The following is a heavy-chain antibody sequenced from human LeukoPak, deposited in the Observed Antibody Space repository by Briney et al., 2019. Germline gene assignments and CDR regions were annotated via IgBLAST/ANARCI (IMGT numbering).Heavy chain of an antibody. CDR2: INSDGSST. CDR1: GSTFSSYW. CDR3: AREDILTGYFDY. D-gene: IGHD3-9*01. J-gene: IGHJ4*02. V-gene: IGHV3-74*01. Sequence: GGSLRLSCAASGSTFSSYWMHWVRQAPGKGLVWVSRINSDGSSTSYADSVKGRFTISRDNAKNTLYLQMNSLRAEDTAVYYCAREDILTGYFDYWGQGTLVTVSS.